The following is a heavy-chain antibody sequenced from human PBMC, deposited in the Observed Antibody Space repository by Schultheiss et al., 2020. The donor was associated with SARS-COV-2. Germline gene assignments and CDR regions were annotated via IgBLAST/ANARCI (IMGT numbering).Heavy chain of an antibody. V-gene: IGHV1-2*02. D-gene: IGHD3-3*01. CDR2: INPNSGGT. Sequence: GGSLRLSCKASGYTFTGYYMHWVRQAPGQGLEWMGWINPNSGGTNYAQKFQGRVTMTRDTSISAAYMELSRLRSDDTAVYYCARADFSVYYYMDVWGKGTTVTVSS. J-gene: IGHJ6*03. CDR3: ARADFSVYYYMDV. CDR1: GYTFTGYY.